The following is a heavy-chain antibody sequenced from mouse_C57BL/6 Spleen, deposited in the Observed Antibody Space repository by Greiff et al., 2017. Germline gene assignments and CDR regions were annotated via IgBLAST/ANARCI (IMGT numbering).Heavy chain of an antibody. Sequence: QVQLQQPGAELVKPGASVKLSCKASGYTFTSYWMHWVKQRPGQGLEWIGMIHPNSGSTNYNEKFKSKATLTVDKSSSTAYMQLSRLTSEDSAVYYCARDYGLGYAMDYWGQGTSVTVSS. D-gene: IGHD1-1*01. V-gene: IGHV1-64*01. J-gene: IGHJ4*01. CDR3: ARDYGLGYAMDY. CDR1: GYTFTSYW. CDR2: IHPNSGST.